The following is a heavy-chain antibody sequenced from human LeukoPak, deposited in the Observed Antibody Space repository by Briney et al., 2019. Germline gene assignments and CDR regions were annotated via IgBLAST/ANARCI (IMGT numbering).Heavy chain of an antibody. V-gene: IGHV4-61*02. CDR1: GGSMSSGSYY. D-gene: IGHD1-14*01. Sequence: SQTLSLTCTVSGGSMSSGSYYWNWIRQPAGKGLEWIGRIYTSGSTNYNPSLKSRVTISLDASKKQFPLKLTSVTAADSAVYYCARGNPLDYWGQGTLVTVSS. CDR2: IYTSGST. J-gene: IGHJ4*02. CDR3: ARGNPLDY.